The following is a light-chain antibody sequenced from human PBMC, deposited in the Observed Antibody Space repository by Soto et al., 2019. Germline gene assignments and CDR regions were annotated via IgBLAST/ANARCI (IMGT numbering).Light chain of an antibody. CDR3: AAWDDSLNGYG. CDR1: SSNIGAGYD. CDR2: GNS. V-gene: IGLV1-40*01. Sequence: QSVLTQPPSVSGAPGQRVTISCTGSSSNIGAGYDVHWYQQLPGTAPKLLIYGNSNRPSGVPDRFSGSKSGTSASLAITGLQAEDEADYYCAAWDDSLNGYGFGTGTKLTVL. J-gene: IGLJ1*01.